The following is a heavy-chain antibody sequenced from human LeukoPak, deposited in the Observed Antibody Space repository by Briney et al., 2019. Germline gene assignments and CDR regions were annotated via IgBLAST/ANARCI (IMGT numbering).Heavy chain of an antibody. J-gene: IGHJ4*02. CDR1: GGTFSSYA. Sequence: ASVKVSCKASGGTFSSYAISWVRQAPGQGLEWMGRIIPIFGIANYAQKFQGRVTITADKSTNTAYMELSSLRSEDTAVYYCARQPDGYNSYYFDYWGQGTLVTVSS. V-gene: IGHV1-69*04. D-gene: IGHD5-24*01. CDR3: ARQPDGYNSYYFDY. CDR2: IIPIFGIA.